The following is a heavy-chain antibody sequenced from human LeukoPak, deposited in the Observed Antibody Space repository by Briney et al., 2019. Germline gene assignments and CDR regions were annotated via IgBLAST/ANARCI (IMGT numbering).Heavy chain of an antibody. D-gene: IGHD6-6*01. V-gene: IGHV4-39*07. CDR1: GGSISSTDDY. Sequence: SETLSLTCTVSGGSISSTDDYWGWIRQPPGKGPEWIGSIYYSGSTYYNPSLKSRVTISEDPSKNQFSLKLSSVTAADTAVYYCARVGPYSSSPFDYWGQGTLVTVSS. CDR3: ARVGPYSSSPFDY. J-gene: IGHJ4*02. CDR2: IYYSGST.